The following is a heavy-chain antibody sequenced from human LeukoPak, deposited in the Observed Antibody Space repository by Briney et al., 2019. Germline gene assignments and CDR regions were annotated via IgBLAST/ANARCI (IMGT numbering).Heavy chain of an antibody. V-gene: IGHV3-30-3*01. J-gene: IGHJ4*02. Sequence: GGSLRLSCAASGFTLSNYAMHWVRQAPGKGLEWVAVISYDGSNKYYADSVKGRFTISRDNSKNSLYLQMNSLRAEDTAVYYCARDLQLVGATNIVDYWGQGTLVTVSS. CDR2: ISYDGSNK. CDR3: ARDLQLVGATNIVDY. D-gene: IGHD1-26*01. CDR1: GFTLSNYA.